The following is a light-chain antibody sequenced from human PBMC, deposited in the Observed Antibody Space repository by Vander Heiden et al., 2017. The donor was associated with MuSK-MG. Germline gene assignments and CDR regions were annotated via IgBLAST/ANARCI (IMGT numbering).Light chain of an antibody. Sequence: SSELTQDPAVSVPLAQTVRITCHGASLRSYYASWYQQKPGQAPVLVLYGKNNRHSAIPDRFSGSSSGNTASLTITGAQAEDEADYYCNSRDSSGNHLDVVFGGGTKLTVL. CDR3: NSRDSSGNHLDVV. V-gene: IGLV3-19*01. J-gene: IGLJ2*01. CDR1: SLRSYY. CDR2: GKN.